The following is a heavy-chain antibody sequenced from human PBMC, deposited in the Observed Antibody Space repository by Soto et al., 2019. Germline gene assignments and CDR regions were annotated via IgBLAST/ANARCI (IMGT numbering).Heavy chain of an antibody. J-gene: IGHJ6*02. V-gene: IGHV1-46*01. D-gene: IGHD2-2*01. Sequence: QVQLVQSGAEVKKPGASVKVSCNASGYTFTSYYMHWVRQAPGQGLEWMGIINPSGTNTENAQKVQGRVTMTRDTSTSKYYMELSSLRSEDTAVYDCARPQIASHYYYGMDYWGQGTTVTVSS. CDR3: ARPQIASHYYYGMDY. CDR2: INPSGTNT. CDR1: GYTFTSYY.